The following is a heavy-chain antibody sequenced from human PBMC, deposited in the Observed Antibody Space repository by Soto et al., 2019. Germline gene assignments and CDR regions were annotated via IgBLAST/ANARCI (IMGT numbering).Heavy chain of an antibody. D-gene: IGHD3-9*01. J-gene: IGHJ3*02. CDR2: IYPGDSDT. CDR3: AREGGYDILTGYRDAFDI. V-gene: IGHV5-51*01. Sequence: GESLKISCKGSGYSFTSYWIGWVRRMPGKGLEWMGIIYPGDSDTRYSPSFQGQVTISADKSISTAYLQWSSLKASDTAMYYCAREGGYDILTGYRDAFDIWGQGTMVTVSS. CDR1: GYSFTSYW.